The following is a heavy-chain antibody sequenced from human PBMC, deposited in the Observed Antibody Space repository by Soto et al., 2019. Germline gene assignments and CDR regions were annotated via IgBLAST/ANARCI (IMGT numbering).Heavy chain of an antibody. V-gene: IGHV4-39*07. J-gene: IGHJ4*02. CDR1: GGSIRSSSYY. CDR3: ARDKITGLFDY. D-gene: IGHD2-8*02. CDR2: INHSGST. Sequence: SETLSLTCTVSGGSIRSSSYYWTWIRRPPGTGLEWIGEINHSGSTNYNPSLKSRVTISVDTSKNQFSLKLTSVTAADTAVYYCARDKITGLFDYWGQGTLVTVSS.